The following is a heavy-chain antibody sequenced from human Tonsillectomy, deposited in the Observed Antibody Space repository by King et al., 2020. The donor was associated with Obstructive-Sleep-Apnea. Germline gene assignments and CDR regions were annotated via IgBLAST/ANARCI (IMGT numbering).Heavy chain of an antibody. J-gene: IGHJ5*02. D-gene: IGHD2-15*01. V-gene: IGHV3-7*01. CDR1: GFTFSGYW. CDR2: IKKDGSEK. CDR3: AREAGYCSGADCYFWFDP. Sequence: DVQLVESGGGLVQPGGSLRLSCAASGFTFSGYWMSWVRQTPGKGLEWVANIKKDGSEKNYVDSVKGRFTISRDNAKDSLYLQMNSLRAEDTVVYYCAREAGYCSGADCYFWFDPWGHGTLVTVSS.